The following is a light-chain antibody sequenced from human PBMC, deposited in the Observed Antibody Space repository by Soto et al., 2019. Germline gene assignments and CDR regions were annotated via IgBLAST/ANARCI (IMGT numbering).Light chain of an antibody. Sequence: QAVLTQPAYVSGSLEKSITLSCTGTSRDVGTYNLVSWYQQHPGKAPKLMIYEGSKRPSGVSNRFSGSKSGNTASLTISGLQAEDEADYYCCSYAISGSFVFGTGTKVTVL. CDR3: CSYAISGSFV. J-gene: IGLJ1*01. CDR2: EGS. CDR1: SRDVGTYNL. V-gene: IGLV2-23*01.